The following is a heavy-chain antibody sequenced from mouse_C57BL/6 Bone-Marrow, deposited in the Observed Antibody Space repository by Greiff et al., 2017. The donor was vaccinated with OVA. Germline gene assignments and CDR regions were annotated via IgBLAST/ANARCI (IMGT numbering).Heavy chain of an antibody. CDR3: ARHYYGSSYD. J-gene: IGHJ2*01. D-gene: IGHD1-1*01. V-gene: IGHV5-6*01. CDR1: GFTFSSYG. CDR2: ISSGGSYT. Sequence: EVHLVESGGDLVKPGGSLKLSCAASGFTFSSYGMSWVRQTPDKRLEWVATISSGGSYTYYPDSVKGRFTISRDNAKNPLYLQMSSLKSEDSAMYYSARHYYGSSYDWGTGTTLTVSS.